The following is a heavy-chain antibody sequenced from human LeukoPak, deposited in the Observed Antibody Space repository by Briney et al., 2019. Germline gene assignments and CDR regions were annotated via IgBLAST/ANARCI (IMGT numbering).Heavy chain of an antibody. CDR1: GYTSTGYY. J-gene: IGHJ4*02. CDR2: INPNSGGT. V-gene: IGHV1-2*02. D-gene: IGHD3-3*01. Sequence: ASVKVSCKTSGYTSTGYYIHWVRQAPGQGLEWMGWINPNSGGTNYAQKFQGRVTMTRDTSISTAYMELSRLRSDDTAVYYCVRGGALYYDFWDWGQGTLVTVSS. CDR3: VRGGALYYDFWD.